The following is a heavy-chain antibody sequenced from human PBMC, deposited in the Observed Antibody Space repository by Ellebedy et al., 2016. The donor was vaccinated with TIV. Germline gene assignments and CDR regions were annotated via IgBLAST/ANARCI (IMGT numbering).Heavy chain of an antibody. J-gene: IGHJ4*02. D-gene: IGHD3-9*01. V-gene: IGHV3-23*01. CDR1: GFSFSSYA. Sequence: GGSLRLSCAASGFSFSSYAMTWVRQAPGKGLAWVPSIDHGVGNTYYADSVEGRFTISRDNSKNKMYLQVDSLRAEDTAVYYCARYFDWLSLMHYFDYWGQGTLVTVSS. CDR3: ARYFDWLSLMHYFDY. CDR2: IDHGVGNT.